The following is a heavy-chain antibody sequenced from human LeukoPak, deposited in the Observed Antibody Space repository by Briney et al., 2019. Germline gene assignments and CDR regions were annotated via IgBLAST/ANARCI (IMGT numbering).Heavy chain of an antibody. V-gene: IGHV3-7*04. CDR1: GFPFSSYW. Sequence: GGSLRLSCVASGFPFSSYWMAWVRQAPGKGLEWVANIKQDGSKKSYVDSVKGRFTISRDNAKNSLYLQMNSLRAEDTAIYYCTRVGYIDEGIDYWGQGTLVTVSS. CDR3: TRVGYIDEGIDY. CDR2: IKQDGSKK. D-gene: IGHD5-24*01. J-gene: IGHJ4*02.